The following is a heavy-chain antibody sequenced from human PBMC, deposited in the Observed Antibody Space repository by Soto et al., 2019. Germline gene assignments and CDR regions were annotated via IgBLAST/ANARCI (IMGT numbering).Heavy chain of an antibody. Sequence: SETLSLTCTVSGGSISSSSYYWGWIRQPPGKGLEWIGSIYYSGSTYYNPSLKSRVTISVDTSKNQFSLKLSSVTAADTAVYYCASSYCSAGSCYHNEIDNWGQGTLGTVSS. D-gene: IGHD2-15*01. CDR2: IYYSGST. CDR1: GGSISSSSYY. V-gene: IGHV4-39*01. J-gene: IGHJ4*02. CDR3: ASSYCSAGSCYHNEIDN.